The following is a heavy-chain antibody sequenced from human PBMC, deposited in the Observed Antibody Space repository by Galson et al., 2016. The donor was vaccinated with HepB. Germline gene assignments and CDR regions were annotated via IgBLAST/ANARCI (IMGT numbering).Heavy chain of an antibody. CDR3: AHRSTMEDSLRTFDS. V-gene: IGHV2-5*01. CDR2: IYWNDDK. CDR1: GFSLSTNEVG. Sequence: PALVKPTQTLTLTCTFSGFSLSTNEVGVGWIRQPPGKALEWLALIYWNDDKRFSPSLKSRLSITKDTSKNQVVLTMTNMDPADTATYYCAHRSTMEDSLRTFDSWGQGTLVTVSS. D-gene: IGHD3-10*01. J-gene: IGHJ4*02.